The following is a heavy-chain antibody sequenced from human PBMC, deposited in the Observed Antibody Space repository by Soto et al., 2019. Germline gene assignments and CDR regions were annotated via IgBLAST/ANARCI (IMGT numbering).Heavy chain of an antibody. CDR1: GFTFNTYS. D-gene: IGHD3-22*01. CDR2: ISSVSSTI. V-gene: IGHV3-48*04. CDR3: AADYDSSGYYPFDP. J-gene: IGHJ5*02. Sequence: GGSLRLSCAASGFTFNTYSMNWVRQAPGKGLEWISYISSVSSTIFYADSVKGRFTISRDNAKNTLYLQMNSLRAEDTAVYYCAADYDSSGYYPFDPWGQGTLVTVSS.